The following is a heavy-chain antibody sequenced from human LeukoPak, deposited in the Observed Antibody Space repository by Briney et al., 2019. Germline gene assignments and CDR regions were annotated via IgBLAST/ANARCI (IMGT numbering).Heavy chain of an antibody. D-gene: IGHD5-12*01. Sequence: PSETLSLTCSVSGGSISSSSNYWGWIRQPPGKGLEWIGSIYYSGSTYNNPSLKSRVTISIDTSKNQFSLKLSSVTAADTAVYYCARALTGDGYDYGANFDYWGQGTLVTVSS. V-gene: IGHV4-39*07. CDR1: GGSISSSSNY. CDR3: ARALTGDGYDYGANFDY. J-gene: IGHJ4*02. CDR2: IYYSGST.